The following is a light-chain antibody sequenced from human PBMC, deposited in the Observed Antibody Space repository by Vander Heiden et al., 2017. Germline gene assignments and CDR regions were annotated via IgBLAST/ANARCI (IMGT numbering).Light chain of an antibody. Sequence: DIKMTQSPSSLSASVGDRVTITCRASQSISSYLNWYQQKLGKAPKLLIHTVSSLQSGVPSRFSGSGSGTDFTLTISSLQPEDFATYYCQQSHSTPYTFGQGSKLEI. CDR3: QQSHSTPYT. V-gene: IGKV1-39*01. CDR2: TVS. CDR1: QSISSY. J-gene: IGKJ2*01.